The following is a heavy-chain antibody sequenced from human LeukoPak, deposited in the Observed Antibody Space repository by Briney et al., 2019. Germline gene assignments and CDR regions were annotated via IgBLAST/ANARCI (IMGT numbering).Heavy chain of an antibody. Sequence: GGSLRLSRAASGFTFSSYGMHWVRQAPGKGLEWVAVISYDGSNKYYADSVKGRFTISRDNSKNTLYLQMNSLRAEDTAVYYCAKDRRNDFIDYWGQGTLVTVSS. J-gene: IGHJ4*02. CDR3: AKDRRNDFIDY. V-gene: IGHV3-30*18. D-gene: IGHD1-1*01. CDR2: ISYDGSNK. CDR1: GFTFSSYG.